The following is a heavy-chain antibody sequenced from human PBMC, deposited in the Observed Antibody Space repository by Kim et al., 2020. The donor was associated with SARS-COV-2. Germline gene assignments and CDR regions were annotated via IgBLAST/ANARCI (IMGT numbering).Heavy chain of an antibody. Sequence: YEQQLQGRVTMTTDRSTSTVYLELRSLRPDDTAVYFCARPRTAAAWDAFDTWGQGTKVTVSS. D-gene: IGHD6-25*01. CDR3: ARPRTAAAWDAFDT. V-gene: IGHV1-18*01. J-gene: IGHJ3*02.